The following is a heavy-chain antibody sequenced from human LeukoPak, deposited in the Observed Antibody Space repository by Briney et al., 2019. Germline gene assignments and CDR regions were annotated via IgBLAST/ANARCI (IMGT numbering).Heavy chain of an antibody. CDR2: ITNSGSGT. CDR3: AKALANWVLTPIEGLDF. J-gene: IGHJ4*02. CDR1: GFTFSNYA. Sequence: GGSLRLSCAASGFTFSNYAMTWVRQAPGKGLEWVSSITNSGSGTFYADSVKGRFTISRDNSKNTLYLQMDSLTAEDTAVYYCAKALANWVLTPIEGLDFWGQGTLVTVSS. V-gene: IGHV3-23*01. D-gene: IGHD2-21*02.